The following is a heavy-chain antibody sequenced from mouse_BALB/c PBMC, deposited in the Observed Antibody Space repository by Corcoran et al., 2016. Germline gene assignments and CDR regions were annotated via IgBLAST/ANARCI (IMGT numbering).Heavy chain of an antibody. V-gene: IGHV8-12*01. CDR3: ARSVAAGYAMDY. CDR2: IYWDDDK. D-gene: IGHD1-2*01. CDR1: GFSLSTSGMG. J-gene: IGHJ4*01. Sequence: QVTLKESGPGILQPSQTLSLTCSFSGFSLSTSGMGVSWIRQPSGKGMEWLAHIYWDDDKRYKPSLKSRLTISKDTSRNQVFLKITSVDTADTATYYCARSVAAGYAMDYWGQGTSVTVSS.